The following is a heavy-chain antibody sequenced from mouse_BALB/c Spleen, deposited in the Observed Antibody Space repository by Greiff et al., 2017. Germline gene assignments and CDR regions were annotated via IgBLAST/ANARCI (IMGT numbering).Heavy chain of an antibody. Sequence: VQLKQSGPDLVKPSQSLSLTCTVTGYSITSGYSWHWIRQFPGNILEWMGYIPDSGSTNYNPSFKSRSSITRDKSKNQFFLQLNSVTTEDTATYYCARRDDGQVWFAYWGQGTRVTVSA. D-gene: IGHD2-3*01. V-gene: IGHV3-1*02. CDR1: GYSITSGYS. CDR2: IPDSGST. J-gene: IGHJ3*01. CDR3: ARRDDGQVWFAY.